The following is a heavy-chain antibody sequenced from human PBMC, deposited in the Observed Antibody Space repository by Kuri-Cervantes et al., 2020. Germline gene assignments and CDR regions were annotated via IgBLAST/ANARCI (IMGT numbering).Heavy chain of an antibody. Sequence: SETLSLTCAVSGYSISSGYYWGWIRQPPGKGLEWIGSIYHSGSTYYNPSLKSRVTISVDTSKNQFSLKLSSATAADTAVYYCARVRDGYNYYFDYWGQGALVTVSS. V-gene: IGHV4-38-2*01. J-gene: IGHJ4*02. CDR3: ARVRDGYNYYFDY. D-gene: IGHD5-24*01. CDR2: IYHSGST. CDR1: GYSISSGYY.